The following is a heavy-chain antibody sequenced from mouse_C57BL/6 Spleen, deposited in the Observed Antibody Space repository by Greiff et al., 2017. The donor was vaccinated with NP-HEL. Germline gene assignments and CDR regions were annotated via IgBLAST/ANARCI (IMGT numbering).Heavy chain of an antibody. CDR1: GYTFTDYY. D-gene: IGHD2-4*01. J-gene: IGHJ2*01. CDR3: ARDYDHRDFDY. Sequence: EVQLQQSGPELVKPGASVKISCKASGYTFTDYYMNWVKQSHGKSLEWIGDINPNNGGTSYNQKFKGKATLTVDKSSSTAYMELRSLTSEDSAVYYCARDYDHRDFDYWGQGTTLTVSS. V-gene: IGHV1-26*01. CDR2: INPNNGGT.